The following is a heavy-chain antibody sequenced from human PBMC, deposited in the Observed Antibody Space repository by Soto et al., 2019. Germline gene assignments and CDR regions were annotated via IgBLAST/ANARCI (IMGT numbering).Heavy chain of an antibody. CDR2: ISGSGGST. V-gene: IGHV3-23*01. CDR1: GFTFSSYA. Sequence: GESLKISCAASGFTFSSYAMSWVRQAPGKGLEWVSAISGSGGSTYYADSVKGRFTISRDNSKNTLYLQMNSLRAEDTAVYYCAKDGRGITIFGVVPDAFDIWGQGTMVTVSS. J-gene: IGHJ3*02. D-gene: IGHD3-3*01. CDR3: AKDGRGITIFGVVPDAFDI.